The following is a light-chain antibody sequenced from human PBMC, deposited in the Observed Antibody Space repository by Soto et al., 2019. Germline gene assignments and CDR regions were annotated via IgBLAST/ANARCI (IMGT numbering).Light chain of an antibody. Sequence: QSALTQPASVSGSPGQSITISCTGTSSDVGGYNYASWYQQHPGKAPKLMIYEVSNRSSGVSNRFSGSKSGNTASLTISGLQAEDEADYYCSSYTSSSTLPFXTGTKVTVL. CDR3: SSYTSSSTLP. J-gene: IGLJ1*01. V-gene: IGLV2-14*01. CDR1: SSDVGGYNY. CDR2: EVS.